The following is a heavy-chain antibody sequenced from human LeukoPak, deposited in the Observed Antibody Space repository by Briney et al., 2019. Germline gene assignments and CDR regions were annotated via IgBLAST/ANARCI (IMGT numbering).Heavy chain of an antibody. CDR2: IYYSGST. Sequence: SQTLSLTFTVSAGSISISSYYSGWIRPPPGKWRKLIGSIYYSGSTYYTPSVKSRVTISVDTSKNQFSLKLSSVTAADTAVYYCARHSTLATIDYWGQGTLVTVSS. CDR1: AGSISISSYY. D-gene: IGHD5-12*01. V-gene: IGHV4-39*01. J-gene: IGHJ4*02. CDR3: ARHSTLATIDY.